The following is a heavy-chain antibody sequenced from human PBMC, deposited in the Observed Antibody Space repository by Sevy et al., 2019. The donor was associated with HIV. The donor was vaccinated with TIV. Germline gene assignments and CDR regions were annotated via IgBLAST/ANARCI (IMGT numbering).Heavy chain of an antibody. CDR2: ISPHNGDT. CDR3: ARPYCSGGSCFSLAF. Sequence: ASVKVSCKVSGYTFSTYRITWVRQAPGQGLQWMGWISPHNGDTNYAQKLQGRVSMITDSSTTTAYMELKSLRSDDTAVYYCARPYCSGGSCFSLAFWGQGTLVTVSS. V-gene: IGHV1-18*01. J-gene: IGHJ4*02. D-gene: IGHD2-15*01. CDR1: GYTFSTYR.